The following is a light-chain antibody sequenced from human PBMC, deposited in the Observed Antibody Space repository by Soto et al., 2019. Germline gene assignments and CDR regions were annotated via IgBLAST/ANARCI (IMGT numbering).Light chain of an antibody. CDR2: RNN. J-gene: IGLJ2*01. CDR1: SSNIGSNY. Sequence: QSVLTQPPSASGTPGQRVTISCSGSSSNIGSNYVYWYQQLPGTAPKLLIYRNNQRPSGVPDRFSGSKSGTSASLAISGLRSEDEADYYCAAWDDSLSGLHVAFGGGTKLTVL. CDR3: AAWDDSLSGLHVA. V-gene: IGLV1-47*01.